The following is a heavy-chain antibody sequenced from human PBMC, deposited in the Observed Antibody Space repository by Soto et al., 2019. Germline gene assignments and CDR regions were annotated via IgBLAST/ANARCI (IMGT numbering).Heavy chain of an antibody. CDR3: ARGPYDILTGYYRYFDY. J-gene: IGHJ4*02. Sequence: ASVKVSCKASGYTFTSYYMHWVRQAPGQGLEWMGIIIPSVGTASYAQKFQGRVTITRDTSTSTVYMELSSLRSEDTAVYYCARGPYDILTGYYRYFDYWGQGTLVTVSS. D-gene: IGHD3-9*01. CDR2: IIPSVGTA. V-gene: IGHV1-46*01. CDR1: GYTFTSYY.